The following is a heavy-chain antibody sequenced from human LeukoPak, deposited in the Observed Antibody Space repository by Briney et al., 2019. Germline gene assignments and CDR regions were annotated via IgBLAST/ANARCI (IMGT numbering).Heavy chain of an antibody. V-gene: IGHV3-30*18. D-gene: IGHD1-1*01. CDR2: ISYDGSNK. Sequence: PGRSLRLSCAASGFTFSSYGMQWVRQAPGKGLEWVAVISYDGSNKYYADSVKGRFTISRDNSKNTLYLQMNSLRAEDTAVYYCAKAQDATDDYYYGMDVWGQGTTVTVSS. J-gene: IGHJ6*02. CDR3: AKAQDATDDYYYGMDV. CDR1: GFTFSSYG.